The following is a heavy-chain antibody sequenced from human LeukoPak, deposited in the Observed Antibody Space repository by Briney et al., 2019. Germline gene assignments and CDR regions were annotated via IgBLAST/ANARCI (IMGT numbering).Heavy chain of an antibody. CDR1: GGSINSSTFY. V-gene: IGHV4-39*01. J-gene: IGHJ4*02. Sequence: PSETLSLACTVSGGSINSSTFYWGWIRQPPGKGLEWIGSIYYDGSTYYNPSLKSRVTISVDTSKNQFSLKLTSVTAADTAVYCCARRSDSGSDDGEDYFDYWGQGTLVTVSS. D-gene: IGHD1-26*01. CDR3: ARRSDSGSDDGEDYFDY. CDR2: IYYDGST.